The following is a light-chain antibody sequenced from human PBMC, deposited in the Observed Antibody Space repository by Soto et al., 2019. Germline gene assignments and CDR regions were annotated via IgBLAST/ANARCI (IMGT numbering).Light chain of an antibody. V-gene: IGLV2-11*01. CDR1: SSDIGGYNY. Sequence: QSVLTQPRSVSGSPGQSVTISCPGTSSDIGGYNYVSWYQQHPGKAPKLMIYDVIKRPSGVPDRFAGSKSGNTASLTIYGLQAEDEADYYCCSYAGSYTHVFGTGTKLTVL. J-gene: IGLJ1*01. CDR3: CSYAGSYTHV. CDR2: DVI.